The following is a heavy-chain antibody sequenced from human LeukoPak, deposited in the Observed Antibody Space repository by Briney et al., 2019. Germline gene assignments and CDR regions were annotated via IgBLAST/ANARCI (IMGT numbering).Heavy chain of an antibody. CDR2: IRYDGSNK. Sequence: GGSLRLSCAASGFTFSSHGMHWVRQAPGKGLEWVAFIRYDGSNKYYADSVKGRFTISRDNSKNTLYLQMNSLRVEDTAVYYCAKGAYCSGGNCYLGDLDYWGQGTLVTVSS. CDR1: GFTFSSHG. J-gene: IGHJ4*02. D-gene: IGHD2-15*01. V-gene: IGHV3-30*02. CDR3: AKGAYCSGGNCYLGDLDY.